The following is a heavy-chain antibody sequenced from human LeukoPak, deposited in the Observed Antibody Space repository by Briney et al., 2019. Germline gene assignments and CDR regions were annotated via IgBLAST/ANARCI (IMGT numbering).Heavy chain of an antibody. D-gene: IGHD5-24*01. CDR3: TRVGYIDEGIDY. J-gene: IGHJ4*02. V-gene: IGHV3-7*04. CDR2: IKQDGSKK. Sequence: GGSLRLSCVASGFPFSSYWMTWVRQAPGKGLEWVANIKQDGSKKSYVDSVKGRFTISRDNAKNSLYLQMNSLRAENTAIYYCTRVGYIDEGIDYWGQGTLVTVSS. CDR1: GFPFSSYW.